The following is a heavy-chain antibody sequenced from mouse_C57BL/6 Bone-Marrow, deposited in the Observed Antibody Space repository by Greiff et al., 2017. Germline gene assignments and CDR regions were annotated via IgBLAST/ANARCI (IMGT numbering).Heavy chain of an antibody. CDR3: ARHNYGSSS. Sequence: EVMLVESGGDLVKPGGSLKLSCAASGFTFSSYGMSWVRQTPDKRLEWVATISSGGSYTSYPDSVKGRFTISRDNAKNTLYLQMSSLKSEDTAMYYCARHNYGSSSWGQGTLVTVSA. V-gene: IGHV5-6*02. CDR1: GFTFSSYG. CDR2: ISSGGSYT. D-gene: IGHD1-1*01. J-gene: IGHJ3*01.